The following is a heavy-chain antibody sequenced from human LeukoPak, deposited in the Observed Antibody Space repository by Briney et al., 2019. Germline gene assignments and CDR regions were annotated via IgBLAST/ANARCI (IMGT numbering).Heavy chain of an antibody. CDR3: FPRVPVGGY. J-gene: IGHJ4*02. D-gene: IGHD6-19*01. CDR2: ISDSVGTT. Sequence: PGGSLRLSCAASGFTFSNYAMTWVRQAPGQGLEWVSVISDSVGTTSYTDSVKGRFTISRDNSKNTLWMQMNSLRAEDTAVYYCFPRVPVGGYWGQGTLVTVSS. CDR1: GFTFSNYA. V-gene: IGHV3-23*01.